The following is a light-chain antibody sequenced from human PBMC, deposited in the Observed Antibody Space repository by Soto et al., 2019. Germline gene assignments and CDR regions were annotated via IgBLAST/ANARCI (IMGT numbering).Light chain of an antibody. V-gene: IGLV6-57*04. J-gene: IGLJ2*01. Sequence: NFMLTQPHSVSESPGKTVTISCTRSSGSIASHSVQWYQQRPGSAPTTVIYEDNQRPSGVPDRFSGSTDGSSNSASLTISGLQTEDEADYYCQSYDTSTVVFGGGTKLTVL. CDR2: EDN. CDR1: SGSIASHS. CDR3: QSYDTSTVV.